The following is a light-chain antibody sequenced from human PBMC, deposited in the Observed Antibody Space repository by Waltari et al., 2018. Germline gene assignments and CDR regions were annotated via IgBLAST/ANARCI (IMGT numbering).Light chain of an antibody. CDR3: AVWDDSLNGPL. J-gene: IGLJ2*01. V-gene: IGLV1-44*01. Sequence: QSVLTQPPSASGTPGQRVSISCSGSGSNIGRNTVNWYQQIPGTAPKLLIYTNDQRPAGVPDRFSGSKSGTSASLAISGLQSEDEAEYHCAVWDDSLNGPLFAGGTKLTVL. CDR1: GSNIGRNT. CDR2: TND.